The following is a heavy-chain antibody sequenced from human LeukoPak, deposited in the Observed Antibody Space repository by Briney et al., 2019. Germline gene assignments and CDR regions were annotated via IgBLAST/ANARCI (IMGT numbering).Heavy chain of an antibody. V-gene: IGHV4-59*01. Sequence: SETLSLTCTVSGGSISSYYWSWIRQPPGKGLEWIGYIYYSGSTNYNPSLKSRVTISVDTSKNQFSLKLSSVTAADTAVYYCARVQPEGSYIAARPDWFDPWGQGTLVTVSS. CDR3: ARVQPEGSYIAARPDWFDP. CDR1: GGSISSYY. CDR2: IYYSGST. D-gene: IGHD6-6*01. J-gene: IGHJ5*02.